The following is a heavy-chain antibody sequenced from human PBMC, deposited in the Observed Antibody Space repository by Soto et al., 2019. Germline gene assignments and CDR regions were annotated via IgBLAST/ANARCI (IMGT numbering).Heavy chain of an antibody. V-gene: IGHV4-31*03. D-gene: IGHD5-18*01. CDR3: ARSGYSHGPNPLLY. Sequence: PSDALSQTCTLSGCNIRTGGYYWSWIRQHPGKGLEWIGYIYYSGSTYYNPSLKSRVTISVDTSKNQFSLKLSSVTAADTAVYYCARSGYSHGPNPLLYWGQG. CDR2: IYYSGST. J-gene: IGHJ4*02. CDR1: GCNIRTGGYY.